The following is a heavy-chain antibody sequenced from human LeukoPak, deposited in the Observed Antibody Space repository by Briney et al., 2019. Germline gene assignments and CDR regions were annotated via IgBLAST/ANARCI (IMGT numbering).Heavy chain of an antibody. CDR1: GYSFTSYW. J-gene: IGHJ4*02. CDR2: IYPGDSGT. CDR3: ARRTYYDSSGYYVDY. Sequence: GESLKISCKGSGYSFTSYWIGWVRRMPGKGLEWMGIIYPGDSGTRYSPSFQGQVTISADKSISTAYLQWSSLKASDTAMYYCARRTYYDSSGYYVDYWGQGTLVTVSS. V-gene: IGHV5-51*01. D-gene: IGHD3-22*01.